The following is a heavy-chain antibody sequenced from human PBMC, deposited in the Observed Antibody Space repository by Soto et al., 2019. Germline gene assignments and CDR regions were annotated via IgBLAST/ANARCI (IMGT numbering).Heavy chain of an antibody. D-gene: IGHD2-2*01. CDR1: GGSISSYY. J-gene: IGHJ5*02. CDR2: IYYSGST. CDR3: ASSPEYCSSTSCRNWFDP. Sequence: SETLSLTCTVSGGSISSYYWSWIRQPPGKGLEWIGYIYYSGSTNYNPSLKSRVTISVDTSKNQFSLKLSSVTAADTAVYYCASSPEYCSSTSCRNWFDPWGQGTLVTVS. V-gene: IGHV4-59*08.